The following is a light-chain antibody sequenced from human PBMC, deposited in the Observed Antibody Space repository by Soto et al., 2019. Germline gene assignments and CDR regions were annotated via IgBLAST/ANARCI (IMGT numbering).Light chain of an antibody. V-gene: IGKV3-15*01. CDR1: QYIRNT. CDR2: GAS. J-gene: IGKJ5*01. CDR3: QQYNHWSSIT. Sequence: EIAMTQSPATLSVSLGERATLSCRASQYIRNTLAWYQQRPGQAPSLLIYGASTRATGVPARFSGSGSGTDFLLSISGLQSEDSAVYYCQQYNHWSSITFGQGTRLEIK.